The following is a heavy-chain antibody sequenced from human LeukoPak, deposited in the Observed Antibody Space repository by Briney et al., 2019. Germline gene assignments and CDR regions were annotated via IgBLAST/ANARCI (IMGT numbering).Heavy chain of an antibody. D-gene: IGHD3-16*02. Sequence: PGGSLRLSCAASGFTFSSYWMHWVRQAPGKGLVWVSRISPDGSSALYADSVKGRFTISRDNSKNTLYLQMNSLRAEDTAVYYCTRDRVSSDSWGQGTLVIVSS. J-gene: IGHJ4*02. CDR2: ISPDGSSA. V-gene: IGHV3-74*01. CDR1: GFTFSSYW. CDR3: TRDRVSSDS.